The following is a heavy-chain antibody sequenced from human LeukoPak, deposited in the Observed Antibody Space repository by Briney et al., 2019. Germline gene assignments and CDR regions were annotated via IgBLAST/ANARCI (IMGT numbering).Heavy chain of an antibody. J-gene: IGHJ4*02. V-gene: IGHV3-23*01. D-gene: IGHD3-3*01. CDR1: GFTFSSYA. CDR2: ISGSGGST. CDR3: ANPIFGVVSNPIDY. Sequence: GGSLRLSCAASGFTFSSYAMSWVRQAPGKGLEWVSAISGSGGSTYYADSVKGRFTISRDNSKNTLYLQMNSLRAEDTAVYYCANPIFGVVSNPIDYRGQGTLVTVSS.